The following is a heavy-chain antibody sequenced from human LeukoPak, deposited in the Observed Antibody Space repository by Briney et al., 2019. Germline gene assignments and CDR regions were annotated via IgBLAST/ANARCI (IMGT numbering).Heavy chain of an antibody. D-gene: IGHD6-13*01. Sequence: PGGSLRLSCAASGFTFSSYWMHWVRQAPGKGLVWVSRINSDGSSTSYADSVKGRFTISRDNAKSTLYLQMNSLRAEDTAVYYCARGQQLGAYGMDVWGQGTTVTVSS. J-gene: IGHJ6*01. CDR1: GFTFSSYW. V-gene: IGHV3-74*01. CDR3: ARGQQLGAYGMDV. CDR2: INSDGSST.